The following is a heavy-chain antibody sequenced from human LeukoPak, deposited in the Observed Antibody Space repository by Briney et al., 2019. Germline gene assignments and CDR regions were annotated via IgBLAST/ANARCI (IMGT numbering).Heavy chain of an antibody. J-gene: IGHJ5*02. CDR2: ISGSGGST. CDR1: GFTFSSYA. D-gene: IGHD3-3*01. Sequence: GGSLRLSCAASGFTFSSYAMSWVRQAPGKGLEWVSAISGSGGSTYYADSVKGRFTISRDNSKNTLYLQMNSLRAEDTAVYYCAKAKEEDDFWSGFNWFDPWGRGTLVTVSS. CDR3: AKAKEEDDFWSGFNWFDP. V-gene: IGHV3-23*01.